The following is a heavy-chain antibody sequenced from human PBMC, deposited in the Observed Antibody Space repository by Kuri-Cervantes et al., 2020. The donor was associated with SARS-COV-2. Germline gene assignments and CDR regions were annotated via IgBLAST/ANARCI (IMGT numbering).Heavy chain of an antibody. CDR1: GFTFSSYS. CDR3: ARGISYSGYDLDY. CDR2: ISSGSSYI. J-gene: IGHJ4*02. D-gene: IGHD5-12*01. Sequence: GESLKISCAASGFTFSSYSMNWVRQAPGKGLEWVSSISSGSSYIYYADSVKGRFTISRDNAKNSLYLQMNSLRAEDTAVYYCARGISYSGYDLDYWGQGTLVTVSS. V-gene: IGHV3-21*01.